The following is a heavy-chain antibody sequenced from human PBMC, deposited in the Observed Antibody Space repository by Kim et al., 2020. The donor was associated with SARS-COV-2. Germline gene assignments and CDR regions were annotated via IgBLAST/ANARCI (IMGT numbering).Heavy chain of an antibody. CDR3: ARVRAWVEWLGDFDY. V-gene: IGHV1-69*04. CDR2: IIPILGIA. D-gene: IGHD6-19*01. J-gene: IGHJ4*02. Sequence: SVKVSCKASGGTFSSYAISWVRQAPGQGLEWMGRIIPILGIANYAQKFQGRVTITADKSTSTAYMELSSLRSEDTAVYYCARVRAWVEWLGDFDYWGQGTLVTVSS. CDR1: GGTFSSYA.